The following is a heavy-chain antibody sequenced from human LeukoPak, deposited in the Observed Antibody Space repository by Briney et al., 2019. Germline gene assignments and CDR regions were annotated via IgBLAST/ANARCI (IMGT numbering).Heavy chain of an antibody. CDR2: IYYSGST. J-gene: IGHJ4*02. CDR3: ARGPQSRYYGPKPRPDFDY. Sequence: SETLSLTCTVSGGSISSSSYYWGWIRQPPGKGLEWIGSIYYSGSTYYNPSLKSRVTISVDTSKNQFSLKLSSVTAADTAVYYCARGPQSRYYGPKPRPDFDYWGQGTLVTVSS. D-gene: IGHD3-10*01. V-gene: IGHV4-39*07. CDR1: GGSISSSSYY.